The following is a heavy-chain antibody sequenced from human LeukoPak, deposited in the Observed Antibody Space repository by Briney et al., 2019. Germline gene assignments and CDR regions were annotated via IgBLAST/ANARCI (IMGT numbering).Heavy chain of an antibody. CDR1: GGSISSGGYY. J-gene: IGHJ4*02. Sequence: PSETLSLTCTVSGGSISSGGYYWSWLRPHPGKGLEWIVYIYYSGSTYYNPSLKSRVTISVDTSKNQFSLKLSSVTAADTAVYYCARSYCSSTSCYTRGFDYWGQGTLVTVSS. CDR3: ARSYCSSTSCYTRGFDY. V-gene: IGHV4-31*03. CDR2: IYYSGST. D-gene: IGHD2-2*02.